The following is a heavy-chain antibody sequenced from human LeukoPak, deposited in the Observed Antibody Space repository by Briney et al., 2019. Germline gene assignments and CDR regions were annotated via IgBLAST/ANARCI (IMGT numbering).Heavy chain of an antibody. CDR1: GGSISSYY. J-gene: IGHJ5*02. Sequence: SETLSLTCTVSGGSISSYYWSWIRQPPGKGLEWIGSIYHSGSTYYNPSLKSRVTISVDTSKNQFSLKLSSVTAADTAVYYCASLVGFTTATFDPWGQGTLVTVSS. CDR2: IYHSGST. D-gene: IGHD1-26*01. CDR3: ASLVGFTTATFDP. V-gene: IGHV4-59*04.